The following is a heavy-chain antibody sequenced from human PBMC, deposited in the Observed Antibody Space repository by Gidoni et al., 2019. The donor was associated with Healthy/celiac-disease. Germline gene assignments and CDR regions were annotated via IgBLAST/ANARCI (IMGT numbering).Heavy chain of an antibody. Sequence: QVQLQESGPGLVKPSETLSLTCTVSGASIRSYYLSWIRQPPGKGLEWIGYIYYRGSTNYNPSLKSRVTISVDTSKNQFSLKLSSVTAADTAVYYCARAAVRYDILTGYFHGYGMDVWGQGTTVTVSS. CDR1: GASIRSYY. J-gene: IGHJ6*02. D-gene: IGHD3-9*01. V-gene: IGHV4-59*01. CDR2: IYYRGST. CDR3: ARAAVRYDILTGYFHGYGMDV.